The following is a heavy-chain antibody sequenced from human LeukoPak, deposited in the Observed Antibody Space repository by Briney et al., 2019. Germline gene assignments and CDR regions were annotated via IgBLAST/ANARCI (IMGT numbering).Heavy chain of an antibody. D-gene: IGHD3-22*01. V-gene: IGHV3-23*01. CDR1: GGSISSSN. J-gene: IGHJ6*02. CDR2: ISGSGGST. Sequence: TSGTLSLTCAVSGGSISSSNWWSWVRQAPGKGLEWVSAISGSGGSTYYADFVKGRFTISRDNSKNTLYLQMNSLRAEDTAVYYCAKVSYYDSSGYGRARDYYYYGMDVWGQGTTVTVSS. CDR3: AKVSYYDSSGYGRARDYYYYGMDV.